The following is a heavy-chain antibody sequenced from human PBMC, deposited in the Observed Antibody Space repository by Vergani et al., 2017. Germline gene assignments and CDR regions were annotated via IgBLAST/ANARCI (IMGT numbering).Heavy chain of an antibody. CDR2: IYYSGRT. CDR1: GGSISSSGYY. Sequence: QVQLQESGPGLVKPSQTLSLTCTVSGGSISSSGYYWSWIRQHPGKGLEWIGYIYYSGRTYYNPSLKSRVTISVDTSKNQFSLKLSSVTAADTAVYYCARSGYSYGENWFDPWGQGTLVTVSS. V-gene: IGHV4-31*03. J-gene: IGHJ5*02. D-gene: IGHD5-18*01. CDR3: ARSGYSYGENWFDP.